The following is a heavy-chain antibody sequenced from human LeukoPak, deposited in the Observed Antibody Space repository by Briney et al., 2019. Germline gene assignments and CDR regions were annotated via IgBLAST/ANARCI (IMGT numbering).Heavy chain of an antibody. CDR2: INPVASIT. V-gene: IGHV3-74*01. CDR3: ARDLTASQEY. D-gene: IGHD2-21*02. Sequence: GGSLRLSCAASGFTFSSNWFNWVRQAPGKGLVWVSRINPVASITNYADSVKGRFTVSRDNAMNTLYLQINSLRAEDTAVYYCARDLTASQEYWGQGTLVTVSS. J-gene: IGHJ4*02. CDR1: GFTFSSNW.